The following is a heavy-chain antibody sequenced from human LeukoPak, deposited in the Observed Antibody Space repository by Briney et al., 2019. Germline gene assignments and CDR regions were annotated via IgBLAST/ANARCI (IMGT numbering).Heavy chain of an antibody. CDR3: ARQLHFDWPLYYYGMDV. CDR2: ISAYNGNT. CDR1: GYTFTSYG. J-gene: IGHJ6*02. V-gene: IGHV1-18*01. Sequence: GASVNVSCKASGYTFTSYGISWVRQAPGQGLEWMGWISAYNGNTNYAQKLQGRVTMTTDTSTSTAYMELRSLRSDDTAVYYCARQLHFDWPLYYYGMDVWGQGTTVTVSS. D-gene: IGHD3-9*01.